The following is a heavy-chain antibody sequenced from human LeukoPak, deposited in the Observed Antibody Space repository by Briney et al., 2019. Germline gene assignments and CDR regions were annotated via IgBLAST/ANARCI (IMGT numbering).Heavy chain of an antibody. V-gene: IGHV1-2*02. CDR2: INPNSGGT. D-gene: IGHD1-7*01. CDR1: GYTFTGYY. J-gene: IGHJ6*03. Sequence: ASVKVSCKASGYTFTGYYMHWVRQAPGQGLEWMGWINPNSGGTNYAQKFQGGVAMTRDTSISTAYMELSRLRSDDTAVYYCARAGTLFGGDYMDVWGKGTTVTVSS. CDR3: ARAGTLFGGDYMDV.